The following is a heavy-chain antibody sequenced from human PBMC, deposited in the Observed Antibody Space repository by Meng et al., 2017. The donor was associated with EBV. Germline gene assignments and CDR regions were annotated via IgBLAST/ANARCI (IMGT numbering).Heavy chain of an antibody. D-gene: IGHD6-6*01. CDR1: GFSLSTRGVG. Sequence: IPWKGFGPPPVKPPQTLTLTCTFSGFSLSTRGVGVGWIRQPPGKALEWLALIYWDDDKRYSPSLKSRLTITKDTSKNQVVLTMTNMDPVDAATYYCAHIIAARPFDYWGQGTLVTVSS. J-gene: IGHJ4*02. CDR2: IYWDDDK. CDR3: AHIIAARPFDY. V-gene: IGHV2-5*02.